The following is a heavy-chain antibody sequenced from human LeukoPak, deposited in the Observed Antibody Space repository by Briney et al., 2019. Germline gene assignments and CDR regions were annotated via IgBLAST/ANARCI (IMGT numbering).Heavy chain of an antibody. J-gene: IGHJ3*02. Sequence: GGSPRLFCVASGFTFSNYEMNWVRQVPGKGLEWISYSTSSGNTVHYADSVKGRFTTSRDNAKNSLYLQMNSLRVEDTAVYYCARPPGMTAAFDIWGRGTMVTVSS. CDR3: ARPPGMTAAFDI. V-gene: IGHV3-48*03. CDR2: STSSGNTV. D-gene: IGHD1-1*01. CDR1: GFTFSNYE.